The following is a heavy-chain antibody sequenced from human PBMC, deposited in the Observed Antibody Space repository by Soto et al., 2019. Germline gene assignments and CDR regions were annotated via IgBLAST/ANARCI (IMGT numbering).Heavy chain of an antibody. Sequence: QVLLVQSGAEVKKPGASVKVSCKASGYTFTNYDINWVRQATGQGLEWMGWMNPNSGTTGYAQKCQGIVTMTMTTSISTAYMELSSLRSDHTAVYYCARAGLTSGWPDAFDIWGQGTVVTVSS. J-gene: IGHJ3*02. CDR1: GYTFTNYD. V-gene: IGHV1-8*01. CDR2: MNPNSGTT. D-gene: IGHD6-19*01. CDR3: ARAGLTSGWPDAFDI.